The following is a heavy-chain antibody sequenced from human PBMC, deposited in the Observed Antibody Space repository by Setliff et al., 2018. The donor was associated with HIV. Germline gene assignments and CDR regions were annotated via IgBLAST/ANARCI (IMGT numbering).Heavy chain of an antibody. D-gene: IGHD2-2*02. Sequence: GGSLRLSCAASGFTFDDYAMHWVRQAPGKGLEWVAVISYDGSNKYYADSVKGRFTISRDNSKNTLYLQMNSLRAEDTAVYYCARGYCSSTSCYMLYYFDYWGQGTLVTVSS. V-gene: IGHV3-30*04. CDR2: ISYDGSNK. CDR3: ARGYCSSTSCYMLYYFDY. CDR1: GFTFDDYA. J-gene: IGHJ4*02.